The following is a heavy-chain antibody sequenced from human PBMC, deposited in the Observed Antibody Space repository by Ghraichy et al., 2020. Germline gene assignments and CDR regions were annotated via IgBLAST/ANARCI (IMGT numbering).Heavy chain of an antibody. J-gene: IGHJ5*02. D-gene: IGHD3-16*02. Sequence: GGSLRLSCAASGFTFGDYYMNWIREAPGKGLEWVAYVSSSGTLTSYADSMKGRFTISRDNAKKSVYLQMNSLRAEETGIYYCAKDRQPFYDYVGGTYRPNWFDPWGQGTVVIVSS. V-gene: IGHV3-11*01. CDR1: GFTFGDYY. CDR2: VSSSGTLT. CDR3: AKDRQPFYDYVGGTYRPNWFDP.